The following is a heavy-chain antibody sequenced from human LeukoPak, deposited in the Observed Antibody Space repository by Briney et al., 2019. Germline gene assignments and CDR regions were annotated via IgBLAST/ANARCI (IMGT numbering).Heavy chain of an antibody. CDR3: ARDKVSVRYFDWLVDGFQH. D-gene: IGHD3-9*01. J-gene: IGHJ1*01. Sequence: ASVKVSCKASGYTFTSYDINWVRQATGQGLEWMGWMNPNSGNTGYAQKFQGRVTMTRNTSISTAYMELSSLRSEDTAVYYCARDKVSVRYFDWLVDGFQHWGQGTLVTVSS. CDR2: MNPNSGNT. V-gene: IGHV1-8*01. CDR1: GYTFTSYD.